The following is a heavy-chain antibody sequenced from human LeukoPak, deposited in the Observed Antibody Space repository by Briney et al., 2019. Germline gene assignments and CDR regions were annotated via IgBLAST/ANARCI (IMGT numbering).Heavy chain of an antibody. CDR1: GGTFSSYA. J-gene: IGHJ4*02. V-gene: IGHV1-69*05. D-gene: IGHD5-18*01. CDR2: IIPIFGTA. Sequence: SVKVSCKASGGTFSSYAISWVRQAPGQGLEWMGRIIPIFGTANYAQKFQGRVTITTDESTSTAYMELSRLRSDDTAVYYCARDSRIYSYGPPKFWGQGTLVTVSS. CDR3: ARDSRIYSYGPPKF.